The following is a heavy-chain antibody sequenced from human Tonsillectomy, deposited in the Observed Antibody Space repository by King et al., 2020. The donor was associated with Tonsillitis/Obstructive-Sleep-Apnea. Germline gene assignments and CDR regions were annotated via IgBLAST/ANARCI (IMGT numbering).Heavy chain of an antibody. CDR1: GYSFTNHW. D-gene: IGHD3-22*01. V-gene: IGHV5-51*03. CDR3: ARDSRSVVDNWYFDL. J-gene: IGHJ2*01. CDR2: IYPDDSAS. Sequence: VQLVESGAEVKKPGESLKISCQGSGYSFTNHWIGWVRQMPGKGLEWMGIIYPDDSASRYSPSFQGQVTFSADKSINTVYSQWGSLKTSDTAIYFCARDSRSVVDNWYFDLWGRGTLVTVSS.